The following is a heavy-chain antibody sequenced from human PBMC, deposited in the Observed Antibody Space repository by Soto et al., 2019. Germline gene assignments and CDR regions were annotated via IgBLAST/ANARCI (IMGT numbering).Heavy chain of an antibody. CDR2: MKSYGSGGTT. V-gene: IGHV3-15*01. CDR1: VFKFSDAW. CDR3: CWSSSITYYFDS. Sequence: VGSLRLSCESSVFKFSDAWLSCVRHSPGKGPEWVGRMKSYGSGGTTDYDAPVKGRFTISRDDSRNTLYLQMNSLKTEDTAVYYCCWSSSITYYFDSWGQGTLVSVSS. D-gene: IGHD3-3*01. J-gene: IGHJ4*02.